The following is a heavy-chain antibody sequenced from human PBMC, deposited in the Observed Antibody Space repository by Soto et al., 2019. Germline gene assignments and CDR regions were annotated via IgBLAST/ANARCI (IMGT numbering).Heavy chain of an antibody. CDR1: GGSISTYW. J-gene: IGHJ4*02. D-gene: IGHD2-15*01. Sequence: NPSETLSLTCAVSGGSISTYWWSWIRQPPSKGLEWIGYIYYSGSTNYNASLKSRVTISVDTSKNQFSLKLTSVTAADTAVYYCARSRDSTRSFDYWGQGTLVTVSS. CDR3: ARSRDSTRSFDY. CDR2: IYYSGST. V-gene: IGHV4-59*01.